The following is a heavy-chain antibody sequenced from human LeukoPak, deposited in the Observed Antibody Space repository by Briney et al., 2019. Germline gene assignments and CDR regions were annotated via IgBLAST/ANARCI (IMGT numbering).Heavy chain of an antibody. D-gene: IGHD3-3*01. V-gene: IGHV1-2*02. Sequence: PGASVKVSCKASGGTFSSYAISWVRQAPGQGLEWMGWINPNSGGTNYAQKFQGRVTMTRDTSISTAYMELSRLRSDDTAVYYCARDGGYDFWSGFNWFDPWGQGTLVTVSS. CDR1: GGTFSSYA. CDR3: ARDGGYDFWSGFNWFDP. J-gene: IGHJ5*02. CDR2: INPNSGGT.